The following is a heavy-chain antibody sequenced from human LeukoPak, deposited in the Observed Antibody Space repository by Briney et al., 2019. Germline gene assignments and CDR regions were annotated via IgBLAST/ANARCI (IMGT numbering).Heavy chain of an antibody. Sequence: GGSLRLSCAASGFTFSSYAMHWVRQAPGKGLEWVAVISYDGSNKYYADSVKGRFTISRDNSKNTLYLQMNSLRAEDTAVYYCATLVGATGSGWGQGTLVTVSS. CDR3: ATLVGATGSG. D-gene: IGHD1-26*01. CDR1: GFTFSSYA. V-gene: IGHV3-30-3*01. CDR2: ISYDGSNK. J-gene: IGHJ4*02.